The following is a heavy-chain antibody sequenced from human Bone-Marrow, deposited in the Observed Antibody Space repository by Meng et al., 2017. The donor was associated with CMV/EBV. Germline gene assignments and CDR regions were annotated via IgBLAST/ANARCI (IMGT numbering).Heavy chain of an antibody. V-gene: IGHV1-69*05. CDR3: ARGGARYSSSSDD. Sequence: SVKVSCKASGGTFSSYAISWVRQAPGQGLEWMGGIIPIFGTANYAQKFQGRVTITTDESTSTAYMELSSLRSEDTAVYYCARGGARYSSSSDDWGQGTLVTVSS. J-gene: IGHJ4*02. D-gene: IGHD6-6*01. CDR1: GGTFSSYA. CDR2: IIPIFGTA.